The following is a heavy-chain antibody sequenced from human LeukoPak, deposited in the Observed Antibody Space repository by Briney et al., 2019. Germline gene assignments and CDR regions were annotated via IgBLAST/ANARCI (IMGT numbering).Heavy chain of an antibody. V-gene: IGHV1-69*13. CDR1: GGTFSSYA. Sequence: ASVKVSCKASGGTFSSYAISWVRQAPGQGLEWMGGIIPIFGTANYAQKFQGRVTITADESTSTAYMELSSLRSEDTAVYCCARGERGSPPWRVDAFDIWGQGTMVTVSS. D-gene: IGHD3-16*01. CDR3: ARGERGSPPWRVDAFDI. J-gene: IGHJ3*02. CDR2: IIPIFGTA.